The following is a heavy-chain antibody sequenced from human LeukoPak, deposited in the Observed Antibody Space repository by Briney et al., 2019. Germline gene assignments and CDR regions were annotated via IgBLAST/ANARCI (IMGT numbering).Heavy chain of an antibody. D-gene: IGHD1-20*01. CDR1: GDSITSGGYS. Sequence: PSETLSLTCAVSGDSITSGGYSWSWVRQPPGKGLEWIGYIYHSGGTYYNPSLNSRVTISLDRSKNQFSLKPSSVTAADTAVYYCARLTGMTPYWGQGTLVTVSS. V-gene: IGHV4-30-2*01. J-gene: IGHJ4*02. CDR2: IYHSGGT. CDR3: ARLTGMTPY.